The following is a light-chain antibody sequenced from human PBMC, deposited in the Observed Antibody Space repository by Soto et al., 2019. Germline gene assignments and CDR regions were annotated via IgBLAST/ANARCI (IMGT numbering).Light chain of an antibody. Sequence: QSVLTQPASVSGSPGQSITISCTGTSRDVGGYNYVSWHQQHPGKAPKVIITEVSNRPSGVSNRFSGSKSGNTASLTISGLQAEDEADYYCSSYAGTKTLVFGGGTKVTVL. CDR1: SRDVGGYNY. CDR2: EVS. V-gene: IGLV2-14*01. CDR3: SSYAGTKTLV. J-gene: IGLJ2*01.